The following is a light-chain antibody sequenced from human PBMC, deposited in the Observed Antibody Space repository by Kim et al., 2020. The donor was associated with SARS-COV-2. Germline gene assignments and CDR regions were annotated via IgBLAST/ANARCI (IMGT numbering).Light chain of an antibody. CDR2: RNN. Sequence: PTATLTCTGDSNNVGDQGATWLQQHQGHPPKLLSYRNNNRPSGISERFSASRSGNTASLTITGLQPDDETDYYCSAWDRSLGAWVFGGGTKLTVL. CDR1: SNNVGDQG. J-gene: IGLJ3*02. V-gene: IGLV10-54*04. CDR3: SAWDRSLGAWV.